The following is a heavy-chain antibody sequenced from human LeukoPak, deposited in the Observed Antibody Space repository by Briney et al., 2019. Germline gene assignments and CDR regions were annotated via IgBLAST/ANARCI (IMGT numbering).Heavy chain of an antibody. Sequence: GGSLRLSCAASGFTFNTYTMNWVRQAPGKGLEWVSYISGSSGIIDYADSVRGRFTISRDNAKNSLYLQMNSLRSEDTAVYYCARDLDCSSTSCYYIYYYGMDVWGQGTTVTVSS. J-gene: IGHJ6*02. V-gene: IGHV3-48*01. CDR1: GFTFNTYT. CDR3: ARDLDCSSTSCYYIYYYGMDV. D-gene: IGHD2-2*01. CDR2: ISGSSGII.